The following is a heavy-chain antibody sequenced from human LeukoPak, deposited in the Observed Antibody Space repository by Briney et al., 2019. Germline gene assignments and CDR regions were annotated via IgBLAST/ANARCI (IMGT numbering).Heavy chain of an antibody. V-gene: IGHV3-30-3*01. J-gene: IGHJ3*02. CDR3: ARPYDFWSGYELDDAFDI. CDR2: ISYDGSNK. D-gene: IGHD3-3*01. CDR1: GFTFSSYA. Sequence: PGGSLRLSCAASGFTFSSYAMHWVRQAPGKGLEWVAVISYDGSNKYYADSVKGRFTISRDNSKNTLYLQMNSLRAEDTAVYYCARPYDFWSGYELDDAFDIWGQGTMVTVSS.